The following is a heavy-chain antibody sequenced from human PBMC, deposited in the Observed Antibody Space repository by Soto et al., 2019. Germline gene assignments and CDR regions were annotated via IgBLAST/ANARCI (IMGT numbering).Heavy chain of an antibody. V-gene: IGHV4-30-4*08. CDR1: GGSISSYY. CDR3: ARVHDSSGYYWFDP. D-gene: IGHD3-22*01. J-gene: IGHJ5*02. Sequence: PSETLSLTCTVSGGSISSYYWSWIRQHPGKGLEWIGYIYYSGSTYYNPSLKSRVTISVDTSKNQFSLKLSSVTAADTAVYYCARVHDSSGYYWFDPWGQGTLVTVSS. CDR2: IYYSGST.